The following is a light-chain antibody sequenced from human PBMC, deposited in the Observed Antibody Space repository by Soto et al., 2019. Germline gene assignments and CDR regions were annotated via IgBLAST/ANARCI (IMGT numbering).Light chain of an antibody. CDR1: QGISSY. CDR3: QQYGSS. V-gene: IGKV1-9*01. J-gene: IGKJ1*01. CDR2: AAS. Sequence: DIQLTQSPSFLSASVGDRVTITCRASQGISSYLAWYQKKPGKAPKLLMYAASTLQSGVPSRFSGSGSGTDFTLTISRLEPEDFAVYYCQQYGSSFGQGTKVDIK.